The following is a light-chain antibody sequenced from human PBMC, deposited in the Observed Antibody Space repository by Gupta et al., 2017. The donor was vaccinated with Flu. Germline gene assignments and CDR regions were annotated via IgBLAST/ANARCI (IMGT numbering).Light chain of an antibody. Sequence: DLQVTQSPSTLSAFVGDRVTITCRASQSISIYLAWYQQKPGKAPNLLIYMASSLEAGVPSRFSGWGSGTEFSLTISSLQPDDFATYYCQQYNTDSRTFGQGTSVEI. J-gene: IGKJ5*01. CDR3: QQYNTDSRT. V-gene: IGKV1-5*03. CDR2: MAS. CDR1: QSISIY.